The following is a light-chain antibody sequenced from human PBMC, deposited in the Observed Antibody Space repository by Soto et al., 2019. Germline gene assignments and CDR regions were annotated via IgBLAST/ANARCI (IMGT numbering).Light chain of an antibody. CDR2: DAS. CDR1: QSVTNY. Sequence: EIVLTQSPATLSLSPGERATLSCRASQSVTNYLVWYQQKPGQAPRLLIYDASKRATGIPDRFSGSGSGTDFTLTITSLEPDDFAVYFCQQRISWPRAFGGGTKVEIK. V-gene: IGKV3-11*01. CDR3: QQRISWPRA. J-gene: IGKJ4*01.